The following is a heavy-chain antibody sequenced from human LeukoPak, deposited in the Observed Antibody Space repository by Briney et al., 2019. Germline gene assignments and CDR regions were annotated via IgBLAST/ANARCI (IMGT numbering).Heavy chain of an antibody. CDR2: IKSKTDGGTT. J-gene: IGHJ4*02. Sequence: GGSLRLSCAASGFNFSNAWMSWVRQAPGKGLEWVGRIKSKTDGGTTDYAAPVKGRFTISRDDSKNTLYVQMNSLKTEDTAVYYCTTGPYDYGSGTYYHWGQGTLVTVSS. D-gene: IGHD3-10*01. CDR3: TTGPYDYGSGTYYH. CDR1: GFNFSNAW. V-gene: IGHV3-15*01.